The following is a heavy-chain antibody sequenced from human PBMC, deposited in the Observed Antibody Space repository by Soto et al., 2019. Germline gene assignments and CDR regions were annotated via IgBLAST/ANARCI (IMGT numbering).Heavy chain of an antibody. V-gene: IGHV1-18*01. CDR3: ARDTSRGEYDY. J-gene: IGHJ4*02. Sequence: QVQLVQSGAEVKKPGASVKVSCKASGYTFTSYGISWVRQAPGQGLEWMGWINVYNGNTNYAQKLQGRVTMTTDTSTSTAYLDLWSLRSDDTAVYFCARDTSRGEYDYWGQGTLVTVSS. CDR2: INVYNGNT. CDR1: GYTFTSYG. D-gene: IGHD3-10*01.